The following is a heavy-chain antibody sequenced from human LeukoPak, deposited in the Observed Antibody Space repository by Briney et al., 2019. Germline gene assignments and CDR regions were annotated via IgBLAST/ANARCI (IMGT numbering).Heavy chain of an antibody. Sequence: ASVKVSCKASGYTFTGYYMHWVRQAPGQGLEWMGWINPNTGGTNFAQKFQGRVTMTRDTSISTAYMELSRLRSDDTAVYYCARNYVWGSYRLDAFDIWGQGTMVTVSS. V-gene: IGHV1-2*02. CDR3: ARNYVWGSYRLDAFDI. D-gene: IGHD3-16*02. J-gene: IGHJ3*02. CDR2: INPNTGGT. CDR1: GYTFTGYY.